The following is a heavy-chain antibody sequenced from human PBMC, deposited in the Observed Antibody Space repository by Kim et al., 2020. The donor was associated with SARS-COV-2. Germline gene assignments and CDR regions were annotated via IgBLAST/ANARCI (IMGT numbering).Heavy chain of an antibody. CDR2: IYYSGST. CDR1: GGSISSGGYY. V-gene: IGHV4-31*03. D-gene: IGHD2-2*01. CDR3: ARERYCSSTSCGVLPGYYYYYGMDV. J-gene: IGHJ6*02. Sequence: SETLSLTCTVSGGSISSGGYYWSWIRQHPGKGLEWIGYIYYSGSTYYNPSLKSRVTISVDTSKNQFSLKLSSVTAADTAVYYCARERYCSSTSCGVLPGYYYYYGMDVWGQGTTVTVSS.